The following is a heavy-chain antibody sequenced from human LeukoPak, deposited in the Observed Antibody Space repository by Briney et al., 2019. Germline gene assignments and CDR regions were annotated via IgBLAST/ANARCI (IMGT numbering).Heavy chain of an antibody. CDR3: AIGGSYDY. CDR2: ISSSSSYI. D-gene: IGHD1-26*01. Sequence: PGGSLRLSCAASGFTFDNYAMNWVRQAPGKGLEWVSSISSSSSYIYYADSVKGRFTISRDNAKNSLYLQMNSLRAEDTAVYYCAIGGSYDYWGQGTLVTVSS. V-gene: IGHV3-21*01. J-gene: IGHJ4*02. CDR1: GFTFDNYA.